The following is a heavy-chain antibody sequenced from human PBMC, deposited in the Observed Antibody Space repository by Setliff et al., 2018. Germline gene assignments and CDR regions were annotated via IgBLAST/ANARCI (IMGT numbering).Heavy chain of an antibody. Sequence: SETLSLTCAVYGGSFSTYYWIWIRQPPGKGLEWIGEINHSGSTNYNPSLKSRVTISVDTSKNQFSLKLSSVTAADTAVYYCARAFYYDFWTFDYWGQGTLVTVSS. J-gene: IGHJ4*02. V-gene: IGHV4-34*01. CDR2: INHSGST. D-gene: IGHD3-3*01. CDR3: ARAFYYDFWTFDY. CDR1: GGSFSTYY.